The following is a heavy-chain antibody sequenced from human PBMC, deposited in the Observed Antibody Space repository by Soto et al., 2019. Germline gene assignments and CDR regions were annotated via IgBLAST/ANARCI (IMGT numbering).Heavy chain of an antibody. Sequence: EVQLVETGGGLIQPGGSLRLSCAASGFTVSSNYMSWVRQAPGKGLEGVSVIYSGGSTYYADSVKGRFTISRDNSKNTLYLQMNSLRAEDTAVYYCARDSGIAASYYYGMDVWGQGTTVTVSS. CDR3: ARDSGIAASYYYGMDV. D-gene: IGHD6-13*01. CDR1: GFTVSSNY. J-gene: IGHJ6*02. CDR2: IYSGGST. V-gene: IGHV3-53*02.